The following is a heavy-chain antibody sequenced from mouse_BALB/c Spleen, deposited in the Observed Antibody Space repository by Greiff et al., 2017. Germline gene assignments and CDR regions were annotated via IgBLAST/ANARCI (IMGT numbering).Heavy chain of an antibody. D-gene: IGHD1-1*01. J-gene: IGHJ3*01. CDR1: GFTFSSYA. CDR2: ISSGGST. Sequence: EVMLVESGGGLVKPGGSLKLSCAASGFTFSSYAMSWVRQTPEKRLEWVASISSGGSTYYLDSVKGRFTISRDNARNILYLQMSSLRSEDTAMYYCARRIHYGSSPFAYWGQGTLVTVSA. CDR3: ARRIHYGSSPFAY. V-gene: IGHV5-6-5*01.